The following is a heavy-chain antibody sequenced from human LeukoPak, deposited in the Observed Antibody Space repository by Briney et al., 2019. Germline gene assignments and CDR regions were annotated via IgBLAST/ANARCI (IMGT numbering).Heavy chain of an antibody. CDR1: GYSISSGYY. Sequence: SETLSLTCTVSGYSISSGYYWGWIRQPPGKGLEWIGEINHSGSTNYNPSLKSRVTISVDTSKNQFSLKLSSVTAADTAVYYCARQSMVRGYVAFDIWGQGTMVTVSS. V-gene: IGHV4-38-2*02. D-gene: IGHD3-10*01. CDR3: ARQSMVRGYVAFDI. J-gene: IGHJ3*02. CDR2: INHSGST.